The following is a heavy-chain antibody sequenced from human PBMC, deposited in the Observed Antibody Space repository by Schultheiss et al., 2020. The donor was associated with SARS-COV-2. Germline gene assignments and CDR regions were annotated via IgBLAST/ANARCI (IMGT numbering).Heavy chain of an antibody. D-gene: IGHD5-12*01. CDR1: GYSISSGYY. J-gene: IGHJ4*02. V-gene: IGHV4-61*01. CDR3: ARGVFYGGSDY. CDR2: INYSGST. Sequence: SETLSLTCAVSGYSISSGYYWSWIRQPPGKGLEWIGYINYSGSTNYNPSLKSRVTISVDTSKNQFSLKLSSVTAADTAVYYCARGVFYGGSDYWGQGTLVTVSS.